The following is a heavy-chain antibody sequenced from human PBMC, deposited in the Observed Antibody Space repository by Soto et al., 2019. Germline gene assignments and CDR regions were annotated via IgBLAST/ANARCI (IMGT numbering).Heavy chain of an antibody. CDR1: GGSFSGYY. V-gene: IGHV4-34*01. J-gene: IGHJ6*02. CDR3: ARGYYDILTGYYYYYYYGMDV. CDR2: INHSGST. D-gene: IGHD3-9*01. Sequence: SETLSLTCAVYGGSFSGYYWSWIRQPPGKGLEWIGEINHSGSTNYNPSLKSRVTISVDTSKNQFSLKLSSVTAADTAVHYCARGYYDILTGYYYYYYYGMDVWGQGTTVTVSS.